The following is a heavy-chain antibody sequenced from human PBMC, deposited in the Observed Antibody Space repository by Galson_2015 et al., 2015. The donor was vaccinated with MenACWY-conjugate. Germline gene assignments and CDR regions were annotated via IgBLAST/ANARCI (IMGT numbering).Heavy chain of an antibody. CDR2: ISAYTDDT. CDR1: AYTFTSYG. D-gene: IGHD5-12*01. Sequence: SVKVSCKASAYTFTSYGISWGRQAPGQGLEWLGWISAYTDDTNYAQRLQVRVTMTTDTSTSTAYMELRSLRSDDTAVYYCSMYVDIVATPEDYFDYWGQGTLVTVSS. CDR3: SMYVDIVATPEDYFDY. J-gene: IGHJ4*02. V-gene: IGHV1-18*01.